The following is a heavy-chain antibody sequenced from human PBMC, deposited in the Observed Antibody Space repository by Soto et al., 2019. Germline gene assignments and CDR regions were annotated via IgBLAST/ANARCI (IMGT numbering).Heavy chain of an antibody. CDR2: IYYSGST. J-gene: IGHJ6*02. CDR3: ARDRHDYSYYYGMDV. Sequence: QVQLQESGPGLVKPSQTLSLTCTVSGGSISSGDYYWSWIRQPPGKGLEWLGYIYYSGSTYYNPSLKSRVTISVDTSKNQFSLKLSSVTAADTAVYYCARDRHDYSYYYGMDVWGQGTTVTVSS. D-gene: IGHD4-4*01. V-gene: IGHV4-30-4*01. CDR1: GGSISSGDYY.